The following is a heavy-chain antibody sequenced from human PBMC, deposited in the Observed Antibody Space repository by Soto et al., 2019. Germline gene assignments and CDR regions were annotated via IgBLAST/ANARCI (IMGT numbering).Heavy chain of an antibody. V-gene: IGHV3-23*01. D-gene: IGHD5-18*01. Sequence: EVQLLESGGDLVQPGGSLRLSCAASGFTFPTYAMTWVRRAPGKGLEWVSTITHSSDGSYYADSVMGRFTISRDNSKNTLYLQMSGLRDEDTAVYYCARGGPRDGYRDLDYWGQGTQVTVSS. CDR2: ITHSSDGS. CDR3: ARGGPRDGYRDLDY. CDR1: GFTFPTYA. J-gene: IGHJ4*02.